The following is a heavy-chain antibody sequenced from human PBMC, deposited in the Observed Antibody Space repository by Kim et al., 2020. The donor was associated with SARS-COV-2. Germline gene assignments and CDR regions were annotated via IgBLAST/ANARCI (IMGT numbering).Heavy chain of an antibody. CDR3: AKEAYYYGSGSFDY. Sequence: ADSVKCRCTISRDNAKNSLYLQMNSLRAEDTAVYYCAKEAYYYGSGSFDYWGQGTLVTVSS. J-gene: IGHJ4*02. D-gene: IGHD3-10*01. V-gene: IGHV3-11*06.